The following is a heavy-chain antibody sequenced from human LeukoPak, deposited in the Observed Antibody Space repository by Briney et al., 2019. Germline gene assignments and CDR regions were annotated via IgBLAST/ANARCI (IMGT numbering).Heavy chain of an antibody. V-gene: IGHV4-39*01. D-gene: IGHD1-26*01. Sequence: SETLSLTCTVSGGSISTSSFYWGWIRQPPGKGLEWIGSIHYSGGTYYNPSLKSGVTISVDTSKNQFSLKVSSVTAADTAVYYCARHVGSENYPRYFDYWGQGPLVTVSS. CDR1: GGSISTSSFY. CDR3: ARHVGSENYPRYFDY. J-gene: IGHJ4*02. CDR2: IHYSGGT.